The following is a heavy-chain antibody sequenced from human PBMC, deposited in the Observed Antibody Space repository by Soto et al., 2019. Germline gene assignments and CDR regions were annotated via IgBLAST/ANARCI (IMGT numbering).Heavy chain of an antibody. D-gene: IGHD3-22*01. V-gene: IGHV3-30*18. Sequence: GGSLRLSCAASGFTFSSYGMHWVRQAPGKGLEWVAVISYDGSNKYYADSVKGRFTTSRDNSKNTLYLQMNSLRAEDTAVYYCAKQDSSGYYPLFDYWGQGTLVTVSS. J-gene: IGHJ4*02. CDR3: AKQDSSGYYPLFDY. CDR1: GFTFSSYG. CDR2: ISYDGSNK.